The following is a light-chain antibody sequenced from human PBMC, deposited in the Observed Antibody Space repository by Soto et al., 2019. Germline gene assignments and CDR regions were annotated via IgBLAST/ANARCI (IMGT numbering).Light chain of an antibody. CDR1: RTVDGNY. J-gene: IGKJ3*01. Sequence: VLTQSPGTLSLSPGERATLSCRASRTVDGNYLALYLHIPGVLLGPLIQRVSTRAPGIPDRFSASGAGTDFTLTISRLEPEDSAVYYCQQYSASPRTFGPGSKVDIK. V-gene: IGKV3-20*01. CDR3: QQYSASPRT. CDR2: RVS.